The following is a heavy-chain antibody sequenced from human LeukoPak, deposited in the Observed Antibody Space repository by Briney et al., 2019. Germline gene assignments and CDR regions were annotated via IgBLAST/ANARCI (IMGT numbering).Heavy chain of an antibody. D-gene: IGHD5-18*01. Sequence: SETLSLTCTVSGGSISSSSYYWGWIRQPPGKGLEWIGSIYYSGSTYYNPSLKSRVTISVDTSKNQFSLKLSSVTAADTAVYYCARGFPVTRGYSYGPIDYWGRGTLVTVSS. V-gene: IGHV4-39*01. CDR3: ARGFPVTRGYSYGPIDY. CDR1: GGSISSSSYY. J-gene: IGHJ4*02. CDR2: IYYSGST.